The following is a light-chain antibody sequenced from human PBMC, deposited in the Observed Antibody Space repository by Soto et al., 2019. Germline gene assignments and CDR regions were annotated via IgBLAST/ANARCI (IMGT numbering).Light chain of an antibody. Sequence: NFMLTQPHSASESPGKTVTISCTRSSGSIASNYVQWYQQRPGSAPTTVIYEDNQRPSGVPDRFSGSIDSSSNSASLTISGLKTEDEADYYCQSYDSSNVVFGGGTTLTVL. CDR3: QSYDSSNVV. V-gene: IGLV6-57*04. J-gene: IGLJ2*01. CDR1: SGSIASNY. CDR2: EDN.